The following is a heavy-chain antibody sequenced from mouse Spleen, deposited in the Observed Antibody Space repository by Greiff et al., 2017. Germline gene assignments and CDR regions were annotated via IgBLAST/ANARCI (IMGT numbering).Heavy chain of an antibody. V-gene: IGHV1-15*01. CDR1: GYTFTDYE. Sequence: VQLQQSGAELVRPGASVTLSCKASGYTFTDYEMHWVKQTPVHGLEWIGAIDPETGGTAYNQKFKGKATLTADKSSSTAYMELRSLTSEDSAVYYCTTYYYGPWFAYWGQGTLVTVSA. CDR3: TTYYYGPWFAY. D-gene: IGHD1-1*01. CDR2: IDPETGGT. J-gene: IGHJ3*01.